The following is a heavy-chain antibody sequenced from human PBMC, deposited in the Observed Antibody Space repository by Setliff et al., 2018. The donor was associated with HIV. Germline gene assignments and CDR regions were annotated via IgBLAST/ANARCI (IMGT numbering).Heavy chain of an antibody. CDR1: GYTFTDYS. Sequence: GASVKVSCKASGYTFTDYSLHWVRQAPGQSLEWMGWITTGNGNTKYSQKFRDRVTVTRDTSANTAVMELNTLPSEDTAVYYCARDDVAAPGSHHDYWGQGTLVTVSS. CDR3: ARDDVAAPGSHHDY. J-gene: IGHJ4*02. D-gene: IGHD6-13*01. V-gene: IGHV1-3*04. CDR2: ITTGNGNT.